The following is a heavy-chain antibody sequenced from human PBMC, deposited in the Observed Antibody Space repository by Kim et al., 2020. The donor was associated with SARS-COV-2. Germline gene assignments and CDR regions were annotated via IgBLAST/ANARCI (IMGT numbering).Heavy chain of an antibody. D-gene: IGHD3-9*01. J-gene: IGHJ6*03. Sequence: ASVKVSCKASGYTFTSYAMHWVRQAPGQRLEWMGWINAGNGNTKYSQKFQGRVTITRDTSASTAYMELSSLRSEDTAVYYCARRYFDNYYYYMDVWGKGTTVTVSS. CDR1: GYTFTSYA. CDR2: INAGNGNT. CDR3: ARRYFDNYYYYMDV. V-gene: IGHV1-3*01.